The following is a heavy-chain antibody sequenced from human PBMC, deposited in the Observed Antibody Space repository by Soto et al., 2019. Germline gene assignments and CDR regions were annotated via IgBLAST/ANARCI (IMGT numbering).Heavy chain of an antibody. CDR2: IYYSGST. Sequence: SETLSLTCTVSGGSISSSSYYWGWIRQPPGKGLEWIGSIYYSGSTYYNPSLKSRVTISVDTSKNQFSLKLSSVTAADTAVYYCARQGVSVAARHYYGMDVWGQGTTVTVSS. D-gene: IGHD6-6*01. J-gene: IGHJ6*02. CDR3: ARQGVSVAARHYYGMDV. CDR1: GGSISSSSYY. V-gene: IGHV4-39*01.